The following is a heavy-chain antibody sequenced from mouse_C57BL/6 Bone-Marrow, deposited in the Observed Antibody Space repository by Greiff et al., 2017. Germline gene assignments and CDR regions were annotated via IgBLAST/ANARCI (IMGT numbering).Heavy chain of an antibody. Sequence: LVESGPGLVKPSQSLSLTCSVTGYSITSGYYWNWIRQFPGNKLEWMGYISYDGSNNYNPSLKNRISITRDTSKNQFFLKLNSVTTEDTATYYCARGPYYYGPDYWGQGTTLTVSS. V-gene: IGHV3-6*01. CDR3: ARGPYYYGPDY. CDR2: ISYDGSN. D-gene: IGHD1-1*01. J-gene: IGHJ2*01. CDR1: GYSITSGYY.